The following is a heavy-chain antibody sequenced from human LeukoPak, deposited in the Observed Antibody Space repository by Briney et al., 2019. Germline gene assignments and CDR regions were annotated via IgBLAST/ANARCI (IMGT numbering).Heavy chain of an antibody. CDR2: TYYRSKWYN. CDR3: AGGDPGSYFDY. D-gene: IGHD2-15*01. Sequence: SPTLSLTCAISGDSVSSNSAAWNWISQSPSRGLEWLGSTYYRSKWYNDYAVSVKSRITINPDTSKNQFSLQLNSVTPEDAAVYYCAGGDPGSYFDYWGQGTLVTVSS. J-gene: IGHJ4*02. V-gene: IGHV6-1*01. CDR1: GDSVSSNSAA.